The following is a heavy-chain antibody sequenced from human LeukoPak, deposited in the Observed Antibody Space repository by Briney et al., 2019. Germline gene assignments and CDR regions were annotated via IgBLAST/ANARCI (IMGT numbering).Heavy chain of an antibody. Sequence: GGSLRLSCAASGFTFSSYGMHWVRQAPGKGLEWVAVISYDGSNKYYADSVKGRFTISRDNSKNTLYLQMNSLRAEDTAVYYFAKDGYYYDSSGFFCRYWGQGTLVTVSS. J-gene: IGHJ4*02. CDR3: AKDGYYYDSSGFFCRY. V-gene: IGHV3-30*18. CDR2: ISYDGSNK. CDR1: GFTFSSYG. D-gene: IGHD3-22*01.